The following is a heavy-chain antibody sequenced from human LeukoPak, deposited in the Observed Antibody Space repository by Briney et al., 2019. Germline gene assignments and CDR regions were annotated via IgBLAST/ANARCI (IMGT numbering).Heavy chain of an antibody. J-gene: IGHJ5*02. CDR3: ARTILSRFDP. D-gene: IGHD2-15*01. CDR1: GGSISSYY. Sequence: PSETLSLTCTVSGGSISSYYWSWVRQPPGKGLEWIGYIYYSGSTNYNPSLKSQVTISVDTSKNQFSLKLSSVTAADTAVYYCARTILSRFDPWGQGTLVTVSS. CDR2: IYYSGST. V-gene: IGHV4-59*08.